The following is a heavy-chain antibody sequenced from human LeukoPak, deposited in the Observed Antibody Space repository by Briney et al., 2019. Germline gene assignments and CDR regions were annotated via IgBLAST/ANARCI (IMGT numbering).Heavy chain of an antibody. J-gene: IGHJ4*02. D-gene: IGHD5-24*01. CDR2: INHSGST. V-gene: IGHV4-34*01. CDR3: ARGRDGWRRFDY. Sequence: SETLSLTCAVYGGSFSGYYWSWIRQPPGKGLEWIGEINHSGSTNYNPSLKSRVTMSVDTSKNQFSLKLSSVTAADTDVYYCARGRDGWRRFDYWGQGTLVTVSS. CDR1: GGSFSGYY.